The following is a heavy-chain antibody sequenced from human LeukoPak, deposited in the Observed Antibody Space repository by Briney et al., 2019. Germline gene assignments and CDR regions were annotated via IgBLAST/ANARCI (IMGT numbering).Heavy chain of an antibody. J-gene: IGHJ5*02. CDR2: TYYRCNRYN. CDR3: ARSPLNYYGSGSYYSFGMWGWFDP. V-gene: IGHV6-1*01. Sequence: SQTLSLTCGISGDSVSSNSAAWNWIRQPPSRTLEWLGRTYYRCNRYNDYAVSVKSRITINPDTSKNQFSLLLNSVTPEDTAVYYCARSPLNYYGSGSYYSFGMWGWFDPWGQGTLVTVSS. D-gene: IGHD3-10*01. CDR1: GDSVSSNSAA.